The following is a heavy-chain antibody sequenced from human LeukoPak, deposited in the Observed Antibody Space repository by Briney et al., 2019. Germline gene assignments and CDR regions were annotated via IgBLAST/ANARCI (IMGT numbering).Heavy chain of an antibody. CDR3: ARDCSGGSCYSWTKSYYYYYMDV. V-gene: IGHV4-4*07. CDR1: GGPISSYY. D-gene: IGHD2-15*01. J-gene: IGHJ6*03. Sequence: PSETLSLTCTVSGGPISSYYWSWIRQPAGKGLEWIGRIYTSGSTNYNPSLKSRVTMSVDTSKNQFSLKLSSVTAADTAVYYCARDCSGGSCYSWTKSYYYYYMDVWGKGTTVTVSS. CDR2: IYTSGST.